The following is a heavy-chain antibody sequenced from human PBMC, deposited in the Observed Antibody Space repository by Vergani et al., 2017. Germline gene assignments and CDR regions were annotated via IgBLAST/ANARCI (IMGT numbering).Heavy chain of an antibody. CDR2: SYYSGST. CDR1: GGSISSYY. CDR3: ARGNYGSFLDY. V-gene: IGHV4-59*12. J-gene: IGHJ4*02. D-gene: IGHD3-10*01. Sequence: QVQLQESGPGLVKPSETLSLTCTVSGGSISSYYWSWIRQPPGKGLEWIGYSYYSGSTNYNPSLKSRVTISVDTSTNQFSLKLSSVTAADTAVYYCARGNYGSFLDYWGQGTLVTVSS.